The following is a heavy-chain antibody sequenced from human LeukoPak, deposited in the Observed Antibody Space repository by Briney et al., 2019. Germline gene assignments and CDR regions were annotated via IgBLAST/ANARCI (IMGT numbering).Heavy chain of an antibody. Sequence: KSSETLSLTCTVSGGSVSSGTYYWSCIRQPPGKGLECIGNIYYSGSAYYNPSLKSRVTMSVDTSKNQFSLKLSSVTAADTAVYYCARKPIVNNAWYYFDYWGQGTLVTVSS. J-gene: IGHJ4*02. CDR2: IYYSGSA. V-gene: IGHV4-39*07. D-gene: IGHD1/OR15-1a*01. CDR3: ARKPIVNNAWYYFDY. CDR1: GGSVSSGTYY.